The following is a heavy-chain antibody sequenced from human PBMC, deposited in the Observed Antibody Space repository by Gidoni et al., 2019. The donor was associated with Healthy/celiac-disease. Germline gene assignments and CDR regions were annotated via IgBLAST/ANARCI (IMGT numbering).Heavy chain of an antibody. V-gene: IGHV4-34*01. CDR3: ARGGLYDILTGYYSNYFDY. Sequence: QVQLQQWGAGLLKPSETLSLTCAVYGGSFSGYYWSWLRQPPGKGLEWIGEINHSGSTNYNPSLKSRVTISVDTSKNQFSLKLSSVTAADTAVYYCARGGLYDILTGYYSNYFDYWGQGTLVTVSS. D-gene: IGHD3-9*01. CDR2: INHSGST. CDR1: GGSFSGYY. J-gene: IGHJ4*02.